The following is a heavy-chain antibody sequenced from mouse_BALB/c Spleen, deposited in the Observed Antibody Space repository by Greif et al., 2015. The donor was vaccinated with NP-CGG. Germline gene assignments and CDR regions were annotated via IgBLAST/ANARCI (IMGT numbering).Heavy chain of an antibody. CDR3: ARYYYGSSYDYFDY. V-gene: IGHV14-3*02. CDR1: GFNIKDTY. D-gene: IGHD1-1*01. CDR2: IDPANGNT. Sequence: EVQLQQSGAELVKPGASVKLSCTASGFNIKDTYMHWVKQRPEQGLEWTGRIDPANGNTKYDPKFQGKATITADTSSNTAYLQLSSLTSEDTAVYYCARYYYGSSYDYFDYWGQGTTLTVSS. J-gene: IGHJ2*01.